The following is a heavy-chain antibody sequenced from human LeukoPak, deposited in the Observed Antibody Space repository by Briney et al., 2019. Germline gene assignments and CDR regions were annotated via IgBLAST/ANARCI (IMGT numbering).Heavy chain of an antibody. Sequence: SSETLSLTCALSGGSISSYYWTWIRQPPGKGLEWCGFIYYTGNKNSNPSLKSRVIISLETSKNQFSLKLNSVTAADTAVYFCAAGWGIDSFDFWGHGTMVIVSS. J-gene: IGHJ3*01. D-gene: IGHD6-19*01. V-gene: IGHV4-59*12. CDR1: GGSISSYY. CDR2: IYYTGNK. CDR3: AAGWGIDSFDF.